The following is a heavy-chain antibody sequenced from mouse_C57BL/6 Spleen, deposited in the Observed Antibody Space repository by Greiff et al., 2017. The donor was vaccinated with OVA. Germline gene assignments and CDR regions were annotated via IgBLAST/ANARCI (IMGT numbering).Heavy chain of an antibody. D-gene: IGHD4-1*01. V-gene: IGHV1-61*01. CDR1: GYTFTSYW. Sequence: QVQLQQSGAELVRPGSSVKLSCKASGYTFTSYWMDWVKQRPGQGLEWIGNIYPSDSETHYNQKFKDKATLTVDKSSSTAYMQLSSLTSEDSAVYYCARLRDWDGAYWGQGTLVTVSA. CDR2: IYPSDSET. CDR3: ARLRDWDGAY. J-gene: IGHJ3*01.